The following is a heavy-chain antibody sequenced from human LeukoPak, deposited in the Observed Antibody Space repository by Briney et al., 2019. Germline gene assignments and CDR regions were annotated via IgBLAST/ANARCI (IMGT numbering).Heavy chain of an antibody. V-gene: IGHV4-38-2*02. D-gene: IGHD3-10*01. J-gene: IGHJ6*03. CDR3: AGHDYYGSGVYYYYMDV. Sequence: SETLSLICNVSGFSLTIGYFWGWIRQPPGKGLEWIGSIFHSGSTYFNPSLKSRVTMSVDTSKNQFSLQLPSVTAADTAVYYCAGHDYYGSGVYYYYMDVWGKGTTVTISS. CDR1: GFSLTIGYF. CDR2: IFHSGST.